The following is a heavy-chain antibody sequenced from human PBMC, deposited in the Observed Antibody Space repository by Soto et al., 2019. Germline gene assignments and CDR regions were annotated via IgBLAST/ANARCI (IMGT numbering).Heavy chain of an antibody. CDR3: ASLPYSSGWYRGYYGMDV. V-gene: IGHV4-61*01. CDR2: IYYSGST. J-gene: IGHJ6*02. Sequence: SETLSLTCTVSGCSISSPNFYWSWIRQPPGKGLEWIGYIYYSGSTNYNPSLKSRVTISVDTSKNQFSLKLSSVTAADTAVYYCASLPYSSGWYRGYYGMDVWGQGTTVTAP. CDR1: GCSISSPNFY. D-gene: IGHD6-19*01.